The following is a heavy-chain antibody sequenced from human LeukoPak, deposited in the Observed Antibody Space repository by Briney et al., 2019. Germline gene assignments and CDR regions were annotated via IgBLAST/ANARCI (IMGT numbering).Heavy chain of an antibody. D-gene: IGHD5-12*01. CDR2: ISYDGSNK. V-gene: IGHV3-30*04. CDR1: GFTFSAYA. CDR3: AINGGGDSGYGNFDY. J-gene: IGHJ4*02. Sequence: GGSLRLSCAASGFTFSAYAMHWVRQAPGKGLEWVAVISYDGSNKYYADSVKGRFTTSRDNAKNSLYLQMNSLRAEDTAFYYCAINGGGDSGYGNFDYWGQGTLVTVSS.